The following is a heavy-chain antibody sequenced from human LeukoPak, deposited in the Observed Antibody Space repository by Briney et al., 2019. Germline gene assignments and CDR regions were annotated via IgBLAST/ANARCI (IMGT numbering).Heavy chain of an antibody. Sequence: SETLSLTCTVSGGSVSGYYWSWIRQSPGKGLEWIGYIYYRGTTLYSPSLKSRVTMSIDTSKNQFSLKLSSVTAADTAVYYCASHPVQLERRSWFDPWGQGTLVTVSS. D-gene: IGHD1-1*01. CDR2: IYYRGTT. CDR1: GGSVSGYY. J-gene: IGHJ5*02. CDR3: ASHPVQLERRSWFDP. V-gene: IGHV4-59*08.